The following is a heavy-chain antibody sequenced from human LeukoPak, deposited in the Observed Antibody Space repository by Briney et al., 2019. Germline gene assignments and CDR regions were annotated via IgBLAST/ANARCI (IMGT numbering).Heavy chain of an antibody. Sequence: GGSLRLSCAASGFTFSSYAMSWVRQAPGKGLEWVSAISGSGGSTYYADSVKGRFTISRDNSKNTLYLQMSSLRADDTAVYYCAREEDYYFDYWGQGTLVTVSS. V-gene: IGHV3-23*01. CDR1: GFTFSSYA. J-gene: IGHJ4*02. CDR3: AREEDYYFDY. CDR2: ISGSGGST. D-gene: IGHD1-26*01.